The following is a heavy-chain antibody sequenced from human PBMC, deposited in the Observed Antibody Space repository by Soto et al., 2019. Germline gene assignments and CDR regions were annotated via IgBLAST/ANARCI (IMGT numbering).Heavy chain of an antibody. V-gene: IGHV3-33*01. J-gene: IGHJ6*02. CDR3: SRDSHYYYGLDV. CDR2: IWYDGSNK. CDR1: GFTFRSYG. Sequence: PGGSLRLSCAASGFTFRSYGMHWVRQAPGKGLEWVAVIWYDGSNKYYADSVKGRFTISRDNSKNTLYLQMNSLRAEDTAVYYCSRDSHYYYGLDVWAQGTSVTV.